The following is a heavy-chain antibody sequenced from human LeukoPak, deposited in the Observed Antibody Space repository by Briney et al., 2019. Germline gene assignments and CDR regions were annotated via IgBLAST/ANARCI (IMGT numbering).Heavy chain of an antibody. Sequence: GGSLRLSRAASGFTFSSYGMHWVRQAPGKGLEWVSFIRYDGSNEYYADSVRGRFTISRDNSKNTLYLQMNSLRAEDTAVYYCGRGHGGYYSDSSGPVDYWGQGTLVTVSS. CDR3: GRGHGGYYSDSSGPVDY. D-gene: IGHD3-22*01. CDR2: IRYDGSNE. CDR1: GFTFSSYG. V-gene: IGHV3-30*02. J-gene: IGHJ4*02.